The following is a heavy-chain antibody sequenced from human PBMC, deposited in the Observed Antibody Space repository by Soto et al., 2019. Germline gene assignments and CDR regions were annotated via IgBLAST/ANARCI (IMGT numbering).Heavy chain of an antibody. V-gene: IGHV4-39*01. D-gene: IGHD3-22*01. J-gene: IGHJ4*02. CDR2: IYYSGST. Sequence: SETLSLTCTVSGGSISSSSYYWGWIRQPPGKGLEWIGSIYYSGSTYYNPSLKSRVTISVDTSKNQFSLKLSSVTAADTAVYYCARHPPYYYDSSGYYSPFDYWGQGTQVTVSS. CDR3: ARHPPYYYDSSGYYSPFDY. CDR1: GGSISSSSYY.